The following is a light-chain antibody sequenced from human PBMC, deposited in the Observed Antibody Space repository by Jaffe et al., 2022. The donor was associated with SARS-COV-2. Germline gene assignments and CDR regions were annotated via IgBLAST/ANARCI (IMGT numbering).Light chain of an antibody. CDR1: SSNIGNNY. V-gene: IGLV1-51*02. J-gene: IGLJ1*01. CDR3: ETWDSSLSAGV. Sequence: QSVLTQPPSVSAAPGQKVTISCSGSSSNIGNNYVSWYQQLPGAAPKLLIYENVKRPSGIPDRFSGSKSGTSATLGITGLQTGDEADYYCETWDSSLSAGVFGTGTKLTV. CDR2: ENV.